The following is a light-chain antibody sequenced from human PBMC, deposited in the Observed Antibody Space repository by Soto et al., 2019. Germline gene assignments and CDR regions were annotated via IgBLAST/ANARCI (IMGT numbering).Light chain of an antibody. CDR2: GNN. Sequence: QSVLTQPPSVSGAPGQRVTISCTGSSSNIGSGYDVHWYQQLPGTAPKLLIYGNNNRPSGVPDRFSGSKSGTSASLAITGRQAEDEADYYCQSYDSSLSDWVFGGGTKLTVL. CDR1: SSNIGSGYD. J-gene: IGLJ3*02. V-gene: IGLV1-40*01. CDR3: QSYDSSLSDWV.